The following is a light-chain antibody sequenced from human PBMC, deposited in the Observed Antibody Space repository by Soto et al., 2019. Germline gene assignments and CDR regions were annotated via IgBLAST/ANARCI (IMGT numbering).Light chain of an antibody. CDR3: QQYTSYV. Sequence: DIQMTQSPSILSASVGDRFTITCGASQSISSWLAWYQQKPGKAPKLLIYKASSLESGVPTRFSGSGSGTDFTLTISSLQPEDFATYYCQQYTSYVFGPGTKVDIK. V-gene: IGKV1-5*03. CDR1: QSISSW. CDR2: KAS. J-gene: IGKJ3*01.